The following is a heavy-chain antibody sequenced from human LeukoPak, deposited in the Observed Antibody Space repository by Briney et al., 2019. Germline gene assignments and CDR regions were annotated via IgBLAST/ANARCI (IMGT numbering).Heavy chain of an antibody. Sequence: GGSLRLSCAASGFTFSMYIMTWVRQAPGKGLEWISAISGSGGTTYYADSVMGRFTISRDNSKNTLYLQMNSLRAEDTAVYYCAKLQSDGLRTYYGMDVWGQGTTVTVSS. CDR3: AKLQSDGLRTYYGMDV. CDR2: ISGSGGTT. D-gene: IGHD4-17*01. J-gene: IGHJ6*02. V-gene: IGHV3-23*01. CDR1: GFTFSMYI.